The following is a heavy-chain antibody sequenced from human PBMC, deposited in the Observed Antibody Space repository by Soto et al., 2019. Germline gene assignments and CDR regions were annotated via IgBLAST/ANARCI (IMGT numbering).Heavy chain of an antibody. Sequence: LSLTCTVSGGSVSSGSYYWSWIRQPPGKGLEWIGYIYYSGSTNYNPSVKSRVTISVDTSKNQFSLKLSSVTAADTAVYYCARVVPPRFERNNWFDPWGQGTLVTVSS. CDR3: ARVVPPRFERNNWFDP. CDR1: GGSVSSGSYY. V-gene: IGHV4-61*01. J-gene: IGHJ5*02. CDR2: IYYSGST. D-gene: IGHD1-1*01.